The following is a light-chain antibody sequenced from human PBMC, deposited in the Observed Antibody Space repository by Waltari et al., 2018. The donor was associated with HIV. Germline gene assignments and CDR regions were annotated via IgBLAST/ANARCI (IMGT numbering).Light chain of an antibody. CDR1: QTIGTF. J-gene: IGKJ1*01. Sequence: EIVLTQSPAPLSVSPGERATLSCRASQTIGTFLAWYQQTPGQPPRLLPYAASTSATGIPARFSGSGSGAEFTLTISSLQSDDFASYYCQQYSTWPSFGQGTKVEIK. V-gene: IGKV3-15*01. CDR3: QQYSTWPS. CDR2: AAS.